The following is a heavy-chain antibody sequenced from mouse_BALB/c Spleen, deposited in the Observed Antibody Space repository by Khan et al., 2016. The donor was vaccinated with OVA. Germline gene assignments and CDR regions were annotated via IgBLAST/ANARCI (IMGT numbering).Heavy chain of an antibody. CDR1: GYTFTNYG. D-gene: IGHD4-1*02. Sequence: QIQLVQSGPELKKPGETVKISCKASGYTFTNYGMNWVKQAPGKGLKWMGWINTYTGEPTYADDFKGRSAFSLDTSASTAYLQLKNLKSEDTATYFCARSNSYWYFDVWGAGTTVTVSA. CDR2: INTYTGEP. CDR3: ARSNSYWYFDV. J-gene: IGHJ1*01. V-gene: IGHV9-3-1*01.